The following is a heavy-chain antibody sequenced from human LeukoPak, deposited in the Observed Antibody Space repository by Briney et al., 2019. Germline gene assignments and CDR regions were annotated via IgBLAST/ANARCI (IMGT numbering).Heavy chain of an antibody. Sequence: ASVKVSCKASGYTFTGYYMHWVRQAPGQGLEWMGWINPNSGGTNYAQKFQGRVTMTRDTSISTAYMEPSRLRSDDTAVYYCARDQVVVVQFRYYYYGMDVWGQGTTVTVSS. D-gene: IGHD2-2*01. CDR3: ARDQVVVVQFRYYYYGMDV. J-gene: IGHJ6*02. CDR2: INPNSGGT. V-gene: IGHV1-2*02. CDR1: GYTFTGYY.